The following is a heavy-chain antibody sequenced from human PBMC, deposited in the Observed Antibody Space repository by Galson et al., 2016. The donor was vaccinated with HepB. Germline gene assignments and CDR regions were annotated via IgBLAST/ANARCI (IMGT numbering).Heavy chain of an antibody. V-gene: IGHV4-31*11. D-gene: IGHD4-17*01. CDR3: ATVGGGTDYGDFSFQY. CDR2: IYYISST. J-gene: IGHJ1*01. CDR1: GVSISSGDYY. Sequence: TLSLTCAVSGVSISSGDYYWSWVRQHPGKGLEWIGYIYYISSTYYNPSLESRVAISVDTSKNQFSLNLSSVTAADTAFYYCATVGGGTDYGDFSFQYWGQGALVTVSS.